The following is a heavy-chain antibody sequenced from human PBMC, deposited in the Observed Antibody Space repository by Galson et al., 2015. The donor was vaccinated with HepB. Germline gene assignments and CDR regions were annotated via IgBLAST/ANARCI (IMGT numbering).Heavy chain of an antibody. D-gene: IGHD4-11*01. CDR1: GYTLSTYG. CDR2: IQDYVNSA. V-gene: IGHV1-18*01. J-gene: IGHJ2*01. CDR3: AMPSKRLMGDYHDPFPFDL. Sequence: SVKVSCKASGYTLSTYGISWLRQAPGQGLEWIGWIQDYVNSASYAQRFRGRVTMTTDRTTVTAYMELASLTSDDTGMYYCAMPSKRLMGDYHDPFPFDLWGRGTLVTVSS.